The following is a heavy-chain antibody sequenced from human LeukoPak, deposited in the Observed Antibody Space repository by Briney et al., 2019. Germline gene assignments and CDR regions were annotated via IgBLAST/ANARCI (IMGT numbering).Heavy chain of an antibody. CDR3: AEDLGGDWDG. Sequence: GRSLRLSCAASGFTFSSYGMHWVRQAPGKGLEWVAVISYDGSNKYYADSVKGRFTISRDNSKNTLYLQMNSLRAEDTAVYYCAEDLGGDWDGWGQGTLVTVSS. D-gene: IGHD2-21*02. V-gene: IGHV3-30*18. J-gene: IGHJ4*02. CDR2: ISYDGSNK. CDR1: GFTFSSYG.